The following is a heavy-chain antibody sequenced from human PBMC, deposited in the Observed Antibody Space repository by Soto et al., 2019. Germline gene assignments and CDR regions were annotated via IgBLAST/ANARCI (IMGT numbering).Heavy chain of an antibody. V-gene: IGHV4-30-2*01. Sequence: QLQLQESGSGLVKPSQTLSLTCAVSGGSISSGGYSLSWIRQPPGKGLEWIGYIYHSARTYYNPSLKSRVTISVETATHLSSLKLSSVAAADPAVHYCVQDVDYWGQGTPVTVSS. CDR3: VQDVDY. J-gene: IGHJ4*02. CDR2: IYHSART. CDR1: GGSISSGGYS.